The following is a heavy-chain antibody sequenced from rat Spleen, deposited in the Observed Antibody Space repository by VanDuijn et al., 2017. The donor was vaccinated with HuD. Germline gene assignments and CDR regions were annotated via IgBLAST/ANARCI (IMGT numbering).Heavy chain of an antibody. CDR3: ARHGAFEDPGPTFAY. CDR2: ISYAGSPT. CDR1: GFTFSDYY. J-gene: IGHJ3*01. V-gene: IGHV5-22*01. Sequence: EVQLVESGGGLVRPGRSLKLSCAASGFTFSDYYMAWVRQAPKKGLEWVASISYAGSPTHYGDSVKGRFTISRDSAESTLYLQMDSLRSEDTASYYCARHGAFEDPGPTFAYWGQGTLVTVSS. D-gene: IGHD1-4*01.